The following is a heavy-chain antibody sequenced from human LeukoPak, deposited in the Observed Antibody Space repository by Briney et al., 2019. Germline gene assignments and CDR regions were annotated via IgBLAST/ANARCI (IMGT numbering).Heavy chain of an antibody. CDR3: AREVAAAGTYYMDV. V-gene: IGHV4-4*07. CDR1: GGSISSYY. D-gene: IGHD6-13*01. Sequence: SETLSLTCTVSGGSISSYYWSWIRQPAGKGLEWIGRIYTSGSTNYNPSLKSRVTMPVDTSKNQFSLKLSSVTAADTAVYYCAREVAAAGTYYMDVWGKGTTVTVSS. J-gene: IGHJ6*03. CDR2: IYTSGST.